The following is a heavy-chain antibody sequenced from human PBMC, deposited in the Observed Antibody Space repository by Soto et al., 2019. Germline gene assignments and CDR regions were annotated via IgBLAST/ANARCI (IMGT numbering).Heavy chain of an antibody. CDR2: ISDSGVST. CDR3: AKDVLARSWYFDL. D-gene: IGHD3-3*02. Sequence: EVQLLESGGGLVQPGGSLRLSCAASGFTFSSYAMNWVRQAPGKGLEWVSAISDSGVSTYYADSVKGRFTISRDNSKNTLSLQMNSLRAEDTALYYCAKDVLARSWYFDLWGRGTLVTVSS. J-gene: IGHJ2*01. V-gene: IGHV3-23*01. CDR1: GFTFSSYA.